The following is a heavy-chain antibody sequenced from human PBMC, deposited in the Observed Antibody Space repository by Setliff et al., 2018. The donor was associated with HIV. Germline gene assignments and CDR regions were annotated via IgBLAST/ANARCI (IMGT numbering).Heavy chain of an antibody. CDR2: IYYSGST. J-gene: IGHJ4*02. V-gene: IGHV4-39*06. CDR3: ARGGGPDTNFDS. Sequence: SETLSLTCTVSGETIRNGFYYWHWMRQPPGKGLEWIGSIYYSGSTHYKSSLKSRVTISVDTSKNQFPLRLSSVTAADTAVYYCARGGGPDTNFDSWGRGTLVTVSS. CDR1: GETIRNGFYY.